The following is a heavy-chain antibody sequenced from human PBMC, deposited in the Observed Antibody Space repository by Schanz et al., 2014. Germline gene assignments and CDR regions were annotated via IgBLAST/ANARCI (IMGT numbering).Heavy chain of an antibody. D-gene: IGHD5-12*01. J-gene: IGHJ6*01. V-gene: IGHV1-3*01. Sequence: QVQLVQSGAEVKKPGASVKVSCKASGYTFTSYSIHWVRQAPGQGLEWMGWINVGNGNMKYSQKFQGRVTITRDTPASTAYMELTSLRSEDTAVYCCARDLTVDTGYVVHSLYYGMGVWWPGSTVAVAS. CDR2: INVGNGNM. CDR1: GYTFTSYS. CDR3: ARDLTVDTGYVVHSLYYGMGV.